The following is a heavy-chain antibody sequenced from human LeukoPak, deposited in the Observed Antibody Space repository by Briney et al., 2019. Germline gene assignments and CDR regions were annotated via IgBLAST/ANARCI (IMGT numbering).Heavy chain of an antibody. V-gene: IGHV1-2*02. Sequence: ASVNVSCKASGYTFTGYYMHWVRQAPGQGLEWMGWINPNSGGTNYAQKFQGRVTMTRDTSISTAYMELSRLRSDDTAVYYCARGVSSGLGGPFDYWGQGTLVTVSS. J-gene: IGHJ4*02. CDR2: INPNSGGT. CDR1: GYTFTGYY. D-gene: IGHD6-19*01. CDR3: ARGVSSGLGGPFDY.